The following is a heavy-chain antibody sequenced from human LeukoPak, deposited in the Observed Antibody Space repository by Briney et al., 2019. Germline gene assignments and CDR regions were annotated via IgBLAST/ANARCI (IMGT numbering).Heavy chain of an antibody. V-gene: IGHV4-4*07. CDR1: GGSISSYY. CDR3: VRGVSPDKIWFGELRYYYYMDV. Sequence: SETLSPTCTVSGGSISSYYWSWIRQPAGKGREWIGRIYTSGSTNYNPSLKSRVTMSVDTSKNQFSLKLSSVTAADTAVYDCVRGVSPDKIWFGELRYYYYMDVWGKGTTVTVSS. CDR2: IYTSGST. J-gene: IGHJ6*03. D-gene: IGHD3-10*01.